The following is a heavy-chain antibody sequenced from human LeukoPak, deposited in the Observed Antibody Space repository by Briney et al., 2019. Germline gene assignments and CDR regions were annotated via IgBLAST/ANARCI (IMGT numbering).Heavy chain of an antibody. CDR2: IIPIFGTA. CDR1: GGTFSSYA. D-gene: IGHD2-15*01. J-gene: IGHJ6*02. Sequence: SVKASCKASGGTFSSYAISWVRQAPGQGLEWMGGIIPIFGTANYAQKFQGRVTITADESTSTAYMELSSLRSEDTAVYYCASRSAGSFDPNYYYGMDVWGQGTTVTVSS. V-gene: IGHV1-69*13. CDR3: ASRSAGSFDPNYYYGMDV.